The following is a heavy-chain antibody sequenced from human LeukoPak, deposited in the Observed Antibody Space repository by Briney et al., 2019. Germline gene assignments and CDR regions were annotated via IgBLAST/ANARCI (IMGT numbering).Heavy chain of an antibody. Sequence: GRSLRLSCAASGCTFGDYAMHGVRQAPGKGLEWVSGISWNSGSIGYADSVKGRFTISRDNAKNSLYLQMNSLRAEDTALYYCAKDILYSSGWYGFDYWGQGTLVTVSS. CDR3: AKDILYSSGWYGFDY. CDR1: GCTFGDYA. D-gene: IGHD6-19*01. V-gene: IGHV3-9*01. J-gene: IGHJ4*02. CDR2: ISWNSGSI.